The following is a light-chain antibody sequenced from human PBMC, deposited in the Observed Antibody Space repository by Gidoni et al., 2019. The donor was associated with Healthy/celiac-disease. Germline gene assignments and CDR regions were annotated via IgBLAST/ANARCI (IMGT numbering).Light chain of an antibody. Sequence: DIQVTQSPSSLSASVGARVTITCRASQSISTYLNWYQQKPGNAPKLLIYATSSLQSGVPSRFSGSGSGTDFTLTITSLQPEDFATYYCQQTYSSPRTFGQGTTVEI. V-gene: IGKV1-39*01. CDR1: QSISTY. J-gene: IGKJ1*01. CDR2: ATS. CDR3: QQTYSSPRT.